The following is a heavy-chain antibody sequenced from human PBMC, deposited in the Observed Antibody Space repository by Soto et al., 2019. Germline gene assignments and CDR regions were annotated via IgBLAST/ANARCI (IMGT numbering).Heavy chain of an antibody. D-gene: IGHD3-22*01. Sequence: SVKVSCKASGGTFSSYAISWVRQAPGQGLEWMGGIIPIFGTANYAQKFQGRVTITADESTSTAYMELSSLRSEDTAVYYCARHISGDDSSGYYWYWGQGTLVTVSS. CDR2: IIPIFGTA. V-gene: IGHV1-69*13. J-gene: IGHJ4*02. CDR3: ARHISGDDSSGYYWY. CDR1: GGTFSSYA.